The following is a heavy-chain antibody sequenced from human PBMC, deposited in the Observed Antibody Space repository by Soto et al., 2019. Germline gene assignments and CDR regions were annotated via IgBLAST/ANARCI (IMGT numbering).Heavy chain of an antibody. V-gene: IGHV3-21*01. J-gene: IGHJ6*03. CDR1: GFTFSSYS. Sequence: EVQLVESGGGLVKPGGSLRLSCAASGFTFSSYSMNWVRQAPGKGLEWVSSISSSSSYIYYADSVKGRFTISRDNAKNSLYLQMNSLRAEDTAVYYCARSRTIFGVAYYYYYMDVWGKETTVTVSS. D-gene: IGHD3-3*01. CDR3: ARSRTIFGVAYYYYYMDV. CDR2: ISSSSSYI.